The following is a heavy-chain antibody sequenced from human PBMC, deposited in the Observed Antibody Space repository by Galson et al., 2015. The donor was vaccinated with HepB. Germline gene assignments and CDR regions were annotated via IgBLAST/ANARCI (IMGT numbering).Heavy chain of an antibody. J-gene: IGHJ6*02. V-gene: IGHV3-30-3*01. Sequence: SLRLSCAASGFTFRSYAMHWVGQAPGKGLGGVAVISYDGSNKYYADSVKGRFTISRDNSKNTLYLQMNSLRAEDTAVYYCARDVVVPAARPFHYYYYGMDVWGQGTTVTVSS. D-gene: IGHD2-2*01. CDR2: ISYDGSNK. CDR3: ARDVVVPAARPFHYYYYGMDV. CDR1: GFTFRSYA.